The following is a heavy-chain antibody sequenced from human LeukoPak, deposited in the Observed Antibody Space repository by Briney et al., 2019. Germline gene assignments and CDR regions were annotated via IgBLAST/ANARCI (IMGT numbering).Heavy chain of an antibody. V-gene: IGHV3-48*03. CDR3: VREMAT. D-gene: IGHD2-8*01. J-gene: IGHJ5*02. CDR2: ISSASNNI. Sequence: GGSLRLSCAASGFTLSSYQMNWDRQAPGKGLEWVSYISSASNNIYYADSVKGRFTISRDNTRNSLFLQMNSLRADDTAVYYCVREMATWGQGTLVTVSS. CDR1: GFTLSSYQ.